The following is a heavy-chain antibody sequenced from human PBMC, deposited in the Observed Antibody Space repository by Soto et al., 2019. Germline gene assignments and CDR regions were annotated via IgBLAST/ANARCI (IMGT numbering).Heavy chain of an antibody. CDR3: ARSWGTYFDY. Sequence: QVQLQESGPGLVKPSETLSLTCTVSGGSISSYYWSWIRQPPGKGLEWIGYINYSGSTNYNPSLNSRVTISVDTTKSHFNLKLSSVTAADTAVYYCARSWGTYFDYWGQGTLVTVSS. J-gene: IGHJ4*02. CDR1: GGSISSYY. D-gene: IGHD7-27*01. V-gene: IGHV4-59*01. CDR2: INYSGST.